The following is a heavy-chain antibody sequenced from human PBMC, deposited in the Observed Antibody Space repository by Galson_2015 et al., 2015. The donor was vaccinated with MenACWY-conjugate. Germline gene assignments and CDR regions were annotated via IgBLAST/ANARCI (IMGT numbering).Heavy chain of an antibody. V-gene: IGHV3-30*18. CDR1: GFTFSSYG. CDR3: AKERGEGDQSRSGCIGYFYYGMDV. D-gene: IGHD3-22*01. J-gene: IGHJ6*02. Sequence: SLRLSCAASGFTFSSYGIHWVRQAPGKGLEWVAVISNDGSNKYYEDSVKGRFTMSRDNFKNTVDLQMNSLRTEDTAIYYCAKERGEGDQSRSGCIGYFYYGMDVWGQGTTVTVAS. CDR2: ISNDGSNK.